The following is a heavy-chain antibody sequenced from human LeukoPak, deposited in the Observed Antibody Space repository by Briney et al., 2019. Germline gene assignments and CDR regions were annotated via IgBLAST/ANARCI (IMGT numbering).Heavy chain of an antibody. V-gene: IGHV3-33*01. D-gene: IGHD2-2*01. Sequence: GGSLRLSCAASGFTFSSYGMHWVRQAPGKGLEWVAVIWYDGSNKYYADSVKGRFTISRDNSKNTLYLQMNSLRAEDTAVYYCAREVFTVVVPAARYFDYRGQGTLVTVSS. CDR2: IWYDGSNK. J-gene: IGHJ4*02. CDR3: AREVFTVVVPAARYFDY. CDR1: GFTFSSYG.